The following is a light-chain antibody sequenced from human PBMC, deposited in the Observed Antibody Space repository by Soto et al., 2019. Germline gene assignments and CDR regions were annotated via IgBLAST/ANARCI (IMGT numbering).Light chain of an antibody. CDR3: QQYNSYPLT. Sequence: DIQMAQSPSTLSASVGDRVAITCRASQSISSWLAWYQQKPGKAPKLLIYKASSLESGVPSRFSGSGSGTEFTLTISSLQPDDFATYYCQQYNSYPLTFGQGTKVDIK. J-gene: IGKJ4*01. V-gene: IGKV1-5*03. CDR1: QSISSW. CDR2: KAS.